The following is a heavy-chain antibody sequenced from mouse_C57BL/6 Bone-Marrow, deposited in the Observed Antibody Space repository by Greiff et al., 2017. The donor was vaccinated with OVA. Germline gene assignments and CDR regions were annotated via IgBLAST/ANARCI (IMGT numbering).Heavy chain of an antibody. CDR1: GYTFTSYW. V-gene: IGHV1-52*01. J-gene: IGHJ4*01. CDR3: AREGVYDGYPYYYAMDY. D-gene: IGHD2-3*01. CDR2: IDPSDSET. Sequence: QVQLKQPGAELVRPGSSVKLSCKASGYTFTSYWMHWVKQRPIQGLEWIGNIDPSDSETHSNQKFNDKATLTVDKSSSTAYVQLSSLTSEDSAVYYCAREGVYDGYPYYYAMDYWGQGTSVTVSS.